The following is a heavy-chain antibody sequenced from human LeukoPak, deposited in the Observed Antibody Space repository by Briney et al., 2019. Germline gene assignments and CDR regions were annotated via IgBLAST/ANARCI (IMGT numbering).Heavy chain of an antibody. CDR1: GGSISSYY. CDR3: ATWVGARFDY. Sequence: SETLSLTCTVSGGSISSYYWSWIRQPPGKGLEWIGYIYYSGSTNYNPSLKSRVTISVDTSKNQFSLKLSSVTAADTAVYYCATWVGARFDYWGQGTLVTVST. J-gene: IGHJ4*02. CDR2: IYYSGST. V-gene: IGHV4-59*01. D-gene: IGHD1-26*01.